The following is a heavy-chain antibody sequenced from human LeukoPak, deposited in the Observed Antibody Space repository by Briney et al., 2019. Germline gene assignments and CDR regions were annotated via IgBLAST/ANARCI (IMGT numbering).Heavy chain of an antibody. J-gene: IGHJ5*01. V-gene: IGHV1-18*01. Sequence: GASVKVSCKASGYTFTSYGISWVRQAPGQGLEWMGWISAYNGNTNYAQKLQGRVTMTTDTSTSTAYMELRSLRSDDTAVYYCARVFYYDTSGHNWFDSWGQGTLVIVSS. D-gene: IGHD3-22*01. CDR3: ARVFYYDTSGHNWFDS. CDR2: ISAYNGNT. CDR1: GYTFTSYG.